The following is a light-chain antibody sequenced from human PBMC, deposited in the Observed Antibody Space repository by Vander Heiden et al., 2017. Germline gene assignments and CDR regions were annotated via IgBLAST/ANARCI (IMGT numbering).Light chain of an antibody. CDR2: EDR. J-gene: IGLJ2*01. Sequence: SYEMTQPPSVFVSPGQTASISCSGDKLGSKYVCWYQQKPGQSPVLVISEDRKRPSGIPERFAGSNSGDTATLTISGTQAVDEADYYCQAWDSSTVAFGGGTKLTVL. CDR1: KLGSKY. V-gene: IGLV3-1*01. CDR3: QAWDSSTVA.